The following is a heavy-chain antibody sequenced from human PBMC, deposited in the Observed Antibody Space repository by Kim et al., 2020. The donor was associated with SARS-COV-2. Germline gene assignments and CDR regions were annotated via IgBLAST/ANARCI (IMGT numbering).Heavy chain of an antibody. Sequence: ASVKVSCKASGYTFTSYGISWVRQAPGQGLEWMGWISAYNGNTNYAQKLQGRVTMTTDTSTSTAYMELRSLRSDDTAVYYCARVTPRQLWPYYFDYWGQGTLVTVSS. CDR2: ISAYNGNT. J-gene: IGHJ4*02. V-gene: IGHV1-18*04. CDR1: GYTFTSYG. CDR3: ARVTPRQLWPYYFDY. D-gene: IGHD5-18*01.